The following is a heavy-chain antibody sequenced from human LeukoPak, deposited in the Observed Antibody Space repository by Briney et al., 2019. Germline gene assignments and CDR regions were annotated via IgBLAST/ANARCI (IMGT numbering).Heavy chain of an antibody. Sequence: PSETLSLTCTVSGGSISSGDYYWSWIRQPPGKGLEWIGEIYHSGSTNYNPSLKSRVTISVDKSKNQFSLKLSSVTAADTAVYYCARGGPGLERWLHGWFDPWGQGTLVTVSS. D-gene: IGHD5-24*01. V-gene: IGHV4-39*07. CDR1: GGSISSGDYY. CDR2: IYHSGST. CDR3: ARGGPGLERWLHGWFDP. J-gene: IGHJ5*02.